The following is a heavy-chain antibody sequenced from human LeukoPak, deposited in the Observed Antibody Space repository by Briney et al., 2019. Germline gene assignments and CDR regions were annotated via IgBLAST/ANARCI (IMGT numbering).Heavy chain of an antibody. Sequence: GRSLRLSCAASGFTFSSYAMHRVRQAPGKGLEWVAVISYDGSNKYYADSVKGRFTISRDNSKNTLYLQMNSLRAEDTAVYYCARAETLGQWLALDYWGQGTLVTVS. V-gene: IGHV3-30-3*01. D-gene: IGHD6-19*01. CDR1: GFTFSSYA. CDR3: ARAETLGQWLALDY. J-gene: IGHJ4*02. CDR2: ISYDGSNK.